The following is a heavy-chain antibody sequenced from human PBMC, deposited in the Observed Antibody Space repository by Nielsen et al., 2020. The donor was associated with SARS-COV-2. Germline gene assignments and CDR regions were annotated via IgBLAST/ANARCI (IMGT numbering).Heavy chain of an antibody. D-gene: IGHD1-26*01. CDR2: IFWNGDK. CDR1: GFSLSTSGVG. J-gene: IGHJ3*01. V-gene: IGHV2-5*01. CDR3: AHNNGTFYLYALDF. Sequence: SGPTLVKPTQTLTLTCTFSGFSLSTSGVGVGWIRQPPGKALEWLGIIFWNGDKRYSPSLKRRLTIPKATSKNQVVLTMTNMDPVDTATYYCAHNNGTFYLYALDFRGQGTMVTVSS.